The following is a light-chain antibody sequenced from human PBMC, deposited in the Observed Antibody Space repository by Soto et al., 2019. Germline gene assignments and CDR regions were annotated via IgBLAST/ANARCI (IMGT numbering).Light chain of an antibody. Sequence: EIVLTQSPGTLSLSPGERATLSCRASQSVTSTYLAWYQQKPGQAPRLLVYGASSRATGIPDRFSASGSGTDFTLTISRLEPEDFAVYYCQHYFGWPPEYPIGQGTKLEIK. J-gene: IGKJ2*01. V-gene: IGKV3-20*01. CDR3: QHYFGWPPEYP. CDR2: GAS. CDR1: QSVTSTY.